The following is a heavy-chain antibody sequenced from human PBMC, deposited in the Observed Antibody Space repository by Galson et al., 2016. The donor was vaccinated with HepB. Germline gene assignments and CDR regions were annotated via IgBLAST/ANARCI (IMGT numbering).Heavy chain of an antibody. D-gene: IGHD3-3*01. V-gene: IGHV4-31*03. CDR2: IYYSGAT. CDR3: AREGPYWSGNYWFDP. Sequence: TLSLTCTVFGGSMTSGGFYWSWIRQLPGKGLEWIGHIYYSGATYYNPSLKSRVTISVDTSKNQFSLSLISVTAADTAVYFCAREGPYWSGNYWFDPWGQGTLVTVSS. J-gene: IGHJ5*02. CDR1: GGSMTSGGFY.